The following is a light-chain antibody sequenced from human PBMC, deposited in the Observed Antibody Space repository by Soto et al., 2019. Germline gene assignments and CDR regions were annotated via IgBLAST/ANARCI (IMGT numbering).Light chain of an antibody. J-gene: IGKJ5*01. CDR2: GAS. CDR3: QQRSNWPREIT. V-gene: IGKV3D-20*02. CDR1: QSVRSSN. Sequence: EIVLTQSPGTLSLSPGERTTLSCRASQSVRSSNLAWYQQKPGQAPRLLIYGASSRATGIPDRFSGSGSGTDFTLTISRLEPEDFAVYYCQQRSNWPREITFGQGTRL.